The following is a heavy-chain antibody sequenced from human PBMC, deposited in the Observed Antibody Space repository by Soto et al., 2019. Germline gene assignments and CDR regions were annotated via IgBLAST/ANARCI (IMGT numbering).Heavy chain of an antibody. V-gene: IGHV4-31*03. Sequence: QVQLQESGPGLVKPSQTLSLTCTVSGGSISSGGYYWSWIRQHPGKGLEWIGYIYYSGSTYYNPSLKSRVTISVDTSKNQFSLKLSSVTAADTAVYYCARVNHYDSSGYPLPGHYGMDVWGQGTTVTVSS. D-gene: IGHD3-22*01. CDR1: GGSISSGGYY. CDR3: ARVNHYDSSGYPLPGHYGMDV. CDR2: IYYSGST. J-gene: IGHJ6*02.